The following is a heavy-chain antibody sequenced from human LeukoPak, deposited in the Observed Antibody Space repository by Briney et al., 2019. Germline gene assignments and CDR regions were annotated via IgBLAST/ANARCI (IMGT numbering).Heavy chain of an antibody. J-gene: IGHJ5*02. CDR3: AREGPPAYDISIGYYSGWFDP. V-gene: IGHV3-66*01. Sequence: GGSLRLSCAASGFTVSSVYTSWVRQAPGKGLEWVSVIYSGGSTTYADSVKGRFTISRDNSKNTLYLQMNRLRAEDTAVYYCAREGPPAYDISIGYYSGWFDPRGQGTLVTVSS. D-gene: IGHD3-9*01. CDR2: IYSGGST. CDR1: GFTVSSVY.